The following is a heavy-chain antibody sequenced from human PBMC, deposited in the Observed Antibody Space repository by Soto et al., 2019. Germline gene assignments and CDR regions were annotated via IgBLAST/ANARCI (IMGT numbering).Heavy chain of an antibody. CDR1: GGTFSNST. CDR2: LIPILGLA. V-gene: IGHV1-69*02. CDR3: ARFKLGDDY. D-gene: IGHD5-12*01. J-gene: IGHJ4*02. Sequence: QVQLVQSGAEVRKPGSSVKVSCQASGGTFSNSTVTWVRQAPGQGLEWMGRLIPILGLANYAQKFRGRLTITADKSTTTASMELRSLRSEDTAIYYCARFKLGDDYWGQGTLVTVSS.